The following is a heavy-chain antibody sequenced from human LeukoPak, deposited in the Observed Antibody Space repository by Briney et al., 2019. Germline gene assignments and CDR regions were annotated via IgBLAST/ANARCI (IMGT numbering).Heavy chain of an antibody. Sequence: PSETLSLTCAVSGGSISSGGYSWSWIRQPPGKGLEWIGYIYHSGSTYYNPSLKSRVTTSVDRSKNQFSLKLSSVTAADTAVYYCARGVYSSSWYDLGWFDPWGQGTLVTVSS. CDR1: GGSISSGGYS. J-gene: IGHJ5*02. V-gene: IGHV4-30-2*01. CDR2: IYHSGST. D-gene: IGHD6-13*01. CDR3: ARGVYSSSWYDLGWFDP.